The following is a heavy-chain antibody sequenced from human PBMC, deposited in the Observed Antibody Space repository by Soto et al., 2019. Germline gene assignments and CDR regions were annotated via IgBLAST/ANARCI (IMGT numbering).Heavy chain of an antibody. Sequence: SETLSLTCTVSGGSISNYYWSWLRQPPGRGLEWIGHIYYSGSTNYNPSLKSRVTISVDTSKNQFSLKLSSVTAADTAVYYCARPHGGSSGWDKWFDPWGQGTLVTVS. CDR3: ARPHGGSSGWDKWFDP. V-gene: IGHV4-59*01. CDR2: IYYSGST. J-gene: IGHJ5*02. CDR1: GGSISNYY. D-gene: IGHD6-25*01.